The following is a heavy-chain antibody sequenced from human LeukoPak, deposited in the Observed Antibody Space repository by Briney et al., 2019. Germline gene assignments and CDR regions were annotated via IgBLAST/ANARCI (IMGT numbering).Heavy chain of an antibody. CDR2: ISSSGSDM. Sequence: PGGSLRLSCAASGFTFSSYSMNWVRQAPGKGLEWVSSISSSGSDMYYADSVKGRFTISRDSAKNSLYLQMNSLRAEDTAIYYCARHFSGLFSHWGQGTLVTVSS. CDR3: ARHFSGLFSH. J-gene: IGHJ4*02. D-gene: IGHD6-19*01. CDR1: GFTFSSYS. V-gene: IGHV3-21*01.